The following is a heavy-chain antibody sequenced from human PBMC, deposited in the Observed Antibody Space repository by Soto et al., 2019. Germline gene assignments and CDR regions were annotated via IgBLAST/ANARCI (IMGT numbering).Heavy chain of an antibody. J-gene: IGHJ6*02. V-gene: IGHV3-48*03. CDR1: GFTFSSYE. CDR3: ASVKGSYYYYGMDV. CDR2: ISSSGSTI. Sequence: LRLSCAASGFTFSSYEMNWVRQAPGKGLEWVSYISSSGSTIYYADSVKGRFTISRDNAKNSLYLQMNSLRAEDTAVYYCASVKGSYYYYGMDVWGQGTTVTV.